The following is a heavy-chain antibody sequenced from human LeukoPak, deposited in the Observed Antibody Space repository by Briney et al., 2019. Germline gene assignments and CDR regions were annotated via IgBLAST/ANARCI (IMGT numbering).Heavy chain of an antibody. J-gene: IGHJ6*04. CDR3: ARERYCSSTSCYPGYYYYGMDV. CDR1: GGTFSSNA. D-gene: IGHD2-2*01. V-gene: IGHV1-69*06. Sequence: SVKVSCKASGGTFSSNAISWVRQAPGQGLEWMGGIIPIFGTANYAQKFQGRVTITADKSTSTAYMELSSLRSEDTAVYYCARERYCSSTSCYPGYYYYGMDVWGKGTTVTVSS. CDR2: IIPIFGTA.